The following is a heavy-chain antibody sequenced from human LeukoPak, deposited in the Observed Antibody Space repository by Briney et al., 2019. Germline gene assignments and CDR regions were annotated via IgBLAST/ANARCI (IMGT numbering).Heavy chain of an antibody. Sequence: GGSLRLSCTASGFTVSRKYMIWVRQAPGKGLEWVSVMFTNGDTNYADSVKGRFTISRDSFKNTLYLQMSSLRAEDTAVYFCARRHNDRTGYYYGDWGQGTLVTVSS. CDR2: MFTNGDT. D-gene: IGHD3-22*01. V-gene: IGHV3-66*04. J-gene: IGHJ4*02. CDR1: GFTVSRKY. CDR3: ARRHNDRTGYYYGD.